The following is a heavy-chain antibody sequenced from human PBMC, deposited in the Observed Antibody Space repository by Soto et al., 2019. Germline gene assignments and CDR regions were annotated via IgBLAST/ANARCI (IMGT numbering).Heavy chain of an antibody. Sequence: GASVKVSCKASGGTFSSYAISWVRQAPGQGLEWMGGIIPISGTANYAQKFQGRVTITADESTSTAYMELSSLRSEDTAVYYCARGLAMVDDYWGQGTLVTVSS. CDR3: ARGLAMVDDY. J-gene: IGHJ4*02. V-gene: IGHV1-69*13. CDR1: GGTFSSYA. CDR2: IIPISGTA. D-gene: IGHD2-15*01.